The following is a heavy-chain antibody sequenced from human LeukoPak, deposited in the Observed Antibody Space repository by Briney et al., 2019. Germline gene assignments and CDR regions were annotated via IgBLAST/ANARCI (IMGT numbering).Heavy chain of an antibody. J-gene: IGHJ5*02. CDR1: GGTFSSYA. D-gene: IGHD5-18*01. CDR2: IIPIFGTA. Sequence: GASVKVSCKASGGTFSSYAISWVRQAPGQGLEWMGGIIPIFGTANYAQKFQGRVTITADKSTSTAYMELSSLRSEDTAVYYCAREGDTQDTAMVNSRTMVNGITNWFDPWGQGTLVTVSS. V-gene: IGHV1-69*06. CDR3: AREGDTQDTAMVNSRTMVNGITNWFDP.